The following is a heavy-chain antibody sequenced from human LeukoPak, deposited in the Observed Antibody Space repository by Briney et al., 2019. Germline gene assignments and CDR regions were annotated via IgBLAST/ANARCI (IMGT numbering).Heavy chain of an antibody. Sequence: PGGSLRLSCAASGFTFSSYSMNWVRQAPGRGLEWVSYISSSSSTIYYADSVKGRFTISRDNSKNTLYLQMNSLRAEDTAVYYCAVPTLLYFQHWGQGTLVTVSS. CDR1: GFTFSSYS. V-gene: IGHV3-48*01. CDR3: AVPTLLYFQH. J-gene: IGHJ1*01. CDR2: ISSSSSTI.